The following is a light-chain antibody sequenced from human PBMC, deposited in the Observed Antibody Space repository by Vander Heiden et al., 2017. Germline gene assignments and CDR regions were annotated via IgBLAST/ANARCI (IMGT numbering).Light chain of an antibody. CDR3: QSHDSGRSGWV. V-gene: IGLV1-40*01. CDR2: ERN. CDR1: SSNIGAGDE. Sequence: QSVLTQPPSVSGAPGQTVTLPCRGTSSNIGAGDEAHWYRQLTGTAPKLLSDERNSRPSGVPERFSASKSGTAASLATTGLQAEEEADDFGQSHDSGRSGWVFGGGTKLTVL. J-gene: IGLJ3*02.